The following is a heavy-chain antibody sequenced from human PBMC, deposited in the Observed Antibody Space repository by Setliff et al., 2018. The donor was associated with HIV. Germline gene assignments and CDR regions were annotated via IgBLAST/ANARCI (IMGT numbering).Heavy chain of an antibody. CDR1: GFTFSSYA. V-gene: IGHV3-7*04. CDR3: ARGGITVGGYTLVGDRLWDH. D-gene: IGHD3-16*01. CDR2: IKEDGSEK. Sequence: GGSLRLSCAASGFTFSSYAMTWVRQAPGKGPEWVANIKEDGSEKYYVDSVKGRFTISRDNAKNTLYLQMNNLRVDDTAMYYCARGGITVGGYTLVGDRLWDHWGQGTPVTVSS. J-gene: IGHJ4*02.